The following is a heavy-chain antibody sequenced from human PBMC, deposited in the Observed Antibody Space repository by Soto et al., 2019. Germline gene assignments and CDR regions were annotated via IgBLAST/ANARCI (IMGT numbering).Heavy chain of an antibody. Sequence: QVPLVQSGAEVKKPGASVKVSCKASGYTFNNYDVAWVRRAPGQGLEWMGRFSSSKGKTYYEQSLQGRVTMTTDTATAATYTEVRGLTTDDPAVYYCARKGYIRNFGLDVWGQGTTVNVS. J-gene: IGHJ6*02. CDR1: GYTFNNYD. CDR3: ARKGYIRNFGLDV. V-gene: IGHV1-18*01. D-gene: IGHD5-12*01. CDR2: FSSSKGKT.